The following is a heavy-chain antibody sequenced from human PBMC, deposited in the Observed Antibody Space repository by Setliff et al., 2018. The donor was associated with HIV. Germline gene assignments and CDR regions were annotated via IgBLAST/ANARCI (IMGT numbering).Heavy chain of an antibody. Sequence: PSETLSLTCNVSGGSISSGSYYWNWIRQPAGKGLEWIGRIYASGNTNYNPSLKSRVTISLDTSKNQLSLKLSSVTAADTAVYYCASYYRVSGWYQEASWFFDLWGRGTLVTVSS. V-gene: IGHV4-61*02. D-gene: IGHD6-19*01. CDR3: ASYYRVSGWYQEASWFFDL. CDR1: GGSISSGSYY. J-gene: IGHJ2*01. CDR2: IYASGNT.